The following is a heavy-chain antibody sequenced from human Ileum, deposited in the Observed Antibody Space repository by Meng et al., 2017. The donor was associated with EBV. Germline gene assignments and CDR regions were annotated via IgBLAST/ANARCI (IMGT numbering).Heavy chain of an antibody. V-gene: IGHV1-46*01. CDR1: GYTFTNYY. Sequence: QVQLVQSGAEVKKPGASVKVSCKASGYTFTNYYMHWVRQAPGQGLEWMGVINPSGGSTNYAQKFQGRLTMTRDTSTSTVYMELSSLRSEDTAVYYCARGDGGNGSDYWGQGTLVTVDS. CDR3: ARGDGGNGSDY. D-gene: IGHD4-23*01. J-gene: IGHJ4*02. CDR2: INPSGGST.